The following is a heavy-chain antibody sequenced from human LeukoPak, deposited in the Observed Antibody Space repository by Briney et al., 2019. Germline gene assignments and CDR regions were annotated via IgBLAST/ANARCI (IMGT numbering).Heavy chain of an antibody. J-gene: IGHJ3*02. V-gene: IGHV4-30-4*01. CDR1: GGSISSGDYY. D-gene: IGHD3-22*01. CDR2: IYYSGST. Sequence: SSQTLSLTCTVSGGSISSGDYYWSWIRQPPGKGLEWIGYIYYSGSTYYNPSLKSRVTISVDTSKNQFSLKLSSVTAADTAVYYCARAGGYYDSSGYQHDAFDIWGQGTMVTVSS. CDR3: ARAGGYYDSSGYQHDAFDI.